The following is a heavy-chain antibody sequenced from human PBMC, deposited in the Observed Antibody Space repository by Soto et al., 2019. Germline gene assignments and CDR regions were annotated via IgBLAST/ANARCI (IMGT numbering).Heavy chain of an antibody. CDR2: INHTVGT. V-gene: IGHV4-34*01. CDR3: ATSITIFRLPIRPFDP. Sequence: SETLSLTCAVYGGSVNGYYWNWIRQPPGKGLEWIGEINHTVGTHYNPSLKSRVTMSVDTSKNQFSLRLSSVTAADTVIYYCATSITIFRLPIRPFDPWGQGTQVTVSS. CDR1: GGSVNGYY. J-gene: IGHJ5*02. D-gene: IGHD3-3*01.